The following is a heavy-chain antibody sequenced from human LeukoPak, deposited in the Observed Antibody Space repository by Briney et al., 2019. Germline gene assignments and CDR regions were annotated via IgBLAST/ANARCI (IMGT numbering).Heavy chain of an antibody. D-gene: IGHD4-17*01. CDR2: INHSGST. J-gene: IGHJ4*02. Sequence: SETLSLTCAVYGGSFGGYYWSWIRQPPGKGLEWIGEINHSGSTNYNPSLKSRVTISVDTSKNQFSLRLGSVTAADTAVYYCARAPDYGDRFGYWGQGTLVTVSS. CDR3: ARAPDYGDRFGY. CDR1: GGSFGGYY. V-gene: IGHV4-34*01.